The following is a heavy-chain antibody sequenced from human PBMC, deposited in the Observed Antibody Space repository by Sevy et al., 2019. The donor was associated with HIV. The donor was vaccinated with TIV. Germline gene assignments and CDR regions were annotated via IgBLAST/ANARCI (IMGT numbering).Heavy chain of an antibody. V-gene: IGHV3-30-3*01. CDR1: GFTFSSYA. D-gene: IGHD3-10*01. CDR2: ISYDGSNK. CDR3: ARESTGDYYYYGMDD. Sequence: GGSLRLSCAASGFTFSSYAMHWVRQAPGKGLEWVAVISYDGSNKYYADSVKGRFTISRDNSKNTLYLQMNSLRAEDTAVDYCARESTGDYYYYGMDDWGQGTMVTVSS. J-gene: IGHJ6*02.